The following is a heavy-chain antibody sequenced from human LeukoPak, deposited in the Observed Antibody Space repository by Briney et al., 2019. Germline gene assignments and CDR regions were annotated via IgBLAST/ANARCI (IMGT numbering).Heavy chain of an antibody. Sequence: GESLKISCKGSGYSFTSYWIGWVRQMPGKGLEWMGIIYPGDSDTRYSPSFQGQVTISADKSISTAYLQWSSLKASDTAMYYCARQAVDYYDSSGYPNPGFDPWGQGTLVTVSS. CDR2: IYPGDSDT. D-gene: IGHD3-22*01. CDR3: ARQAVDYYDSSGYPNPGFDP. CDR1: GYSFTSYW. J-gene: IGHJ5*02. V-gene: IGHV5-51*01.